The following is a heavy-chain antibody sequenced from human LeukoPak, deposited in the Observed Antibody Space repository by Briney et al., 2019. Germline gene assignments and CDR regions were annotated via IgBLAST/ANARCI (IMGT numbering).Heavy chain of an antibody. J-gene: IGHJ4*02. Sequence: ETLSLTCTVSLDSTTSNFWSWVRQAPGKGLEWVSGISGSGGRTYYADSVKGRFTVSRDNSKNTLYLQMNSLRAEDTAVYYCAKVAGGGWGQGTLVTVSS. D-gene: IGHD2-15*01. CDR3: AKVAGGG. CDR2: ISGSGGRT. V-gene: IGHV3-23*01. CDR1: LDSTTSNF.